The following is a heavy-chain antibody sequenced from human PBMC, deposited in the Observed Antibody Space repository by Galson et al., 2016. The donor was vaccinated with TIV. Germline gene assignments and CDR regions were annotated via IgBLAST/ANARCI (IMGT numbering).Heavy chain of an antibody. CDR2: ISGTGEIT. D-gene: IGHD3/OR15-3a*01. CDR1: GFTFNNYA. CDR3: AKYLWTYVWSTFDN. Sequence: SLRLSCAASGFTFNNYAMTWVRQAPGKGLEWVSTISGTGEITVYADSVRDHFIISRDNSKNTLYLQMNNLRAEDTAVYYCAKYLWTYVWSTFDNWGQGTPVTVSS. V-gene: IGHV3-23*01. J-gene: IGHJ4*02.